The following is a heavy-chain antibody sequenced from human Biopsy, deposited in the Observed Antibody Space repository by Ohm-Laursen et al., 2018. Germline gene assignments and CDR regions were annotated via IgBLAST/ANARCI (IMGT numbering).Heavy chain of an antibody. CDR2: INCKTGAT. CDR3: ARDPLNGHKHFDY. J-gene: IGHJ4*02. Sequence: VASVKVSCKASGYTFTSYGITWVRQAPGQGLEWLGYINCKTGATNYAQKFQGTVTMTRDTSIRTAYLALGSLRSADTAIYYCARDPLNGHKHFDYWGQGSLVTVSS. D-gene: IGHD2-8*01. CDR1: GYTFTSYG. V-gene: IGHV1-2*02.